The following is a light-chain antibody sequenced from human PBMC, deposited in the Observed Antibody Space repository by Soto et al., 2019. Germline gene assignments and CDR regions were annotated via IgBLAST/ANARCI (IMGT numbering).Light chain of an antibody. Sequence: QSVLSQPPSASGTPGQRVTISCSGSSSNIGSNYVYWYQQLPGTAPKLLIYRNNQRPSGVPDRFSGSKSGTSASLAISGLRSEDEADYYCAAWDDSLTGREVFGGGTKFTVL. V-gene: IGLV1-47*01. J-gene: IGLJ2*01. CDR3: AAWDDSLTGREV. CDR1: SSNIGSNY. CDR2: RNN.